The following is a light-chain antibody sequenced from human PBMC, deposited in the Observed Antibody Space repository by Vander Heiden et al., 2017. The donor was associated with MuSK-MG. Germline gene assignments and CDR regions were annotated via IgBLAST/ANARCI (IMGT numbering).Light chain of an antibody. CDR1: SLRNFY. J-gene: IGLJ2*01. V-gene: IGLV3-19*01. Sequence: SSELTQDPAVSVALGQTVRITCQGDSLRNFYASWYQQKPGQAPVLVIYGKKNRPSGIPERFSGSSSGTTASFTITGAQAEDEADYDCNSRASSVNHLVVFGGGTKLTVL. CDR3: NSRASSVNHLVV. CDR2: GKK.